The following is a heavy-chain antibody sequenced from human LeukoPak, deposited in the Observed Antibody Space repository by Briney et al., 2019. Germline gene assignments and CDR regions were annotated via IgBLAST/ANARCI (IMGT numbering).Heavy chain of an antibody. CDR3: ARDPNSYVSGNFDY. J-gene: IGHJ4*02. CDR2: IYSGGSI. D-gene: IGHD5-18*01. V-gene: IGHV3-53*01. Sequence: GGSLRLSCAASGLIVSSNYMTWVRQAPGKGLEWVSVIYSGGSIYYADSVKGRFTISRDNAKNSLYLQMNSLRAEDTAVYYCARDPNSYVSGNFDYWGQGTLVTVSS. CDR1: GLIVSSNY.